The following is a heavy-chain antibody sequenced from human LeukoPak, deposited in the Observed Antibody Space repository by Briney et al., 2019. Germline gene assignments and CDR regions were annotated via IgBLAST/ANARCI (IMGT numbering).Heavy chain of an antibody. CDR2: INPHSGGT. J-gene: IGHJ4*02. Sequence: ASVKVSSKASGYTFTGYYMPWVRQTPGQGLEWMGWINPHSGGTNNAQKLQGRVTMTRDTSISTAYMELSRRRSDDTAGYYCARRDYYDSSGYSPDLDHWGQGALVSVSS. V-gene: IGHV1-2*02. D-gene: IGHD3-22*01. CDR1: GYTFTGYY. CDR3: ARRDYYDSSGYSPDLDH.